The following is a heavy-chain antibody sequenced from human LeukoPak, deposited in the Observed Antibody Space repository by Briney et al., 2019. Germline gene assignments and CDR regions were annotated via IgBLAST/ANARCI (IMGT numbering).Heavy chain of an antibody. D-gene: IGHD3-16*01. CDR3: ARGVDYDRTFDY. V-gene: IGHV3-53*01. J-gene: IGHJ4*02. CDR2: IYSSGAT. Sequence: GGSLRLSCAVSGFNVSNNYMIWVRQAPGKALEWVSLIYSSGATYYGDSVKGRFTISRDNSKNTLFLQMNSLRVEDTAVYYCARGVDYDRTFDYWGRGTLVTVSS. CDR1: GFNVSNNY.